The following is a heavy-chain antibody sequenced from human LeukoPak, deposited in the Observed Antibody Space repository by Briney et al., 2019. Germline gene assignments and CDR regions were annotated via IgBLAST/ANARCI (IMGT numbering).Heavy chain of an antibody. CDR2: MNPNSGNS. V-gene: IGHV1-8*01. CDR1: GYTFTSHD. J-gene: IGHJ4*02. Sequence: ASVKVSCKASGYTFTSHDINWVRQAAGQGLEWMGWMNPNSGNSGYAQNFQGRVIMTRDTAISTAYMELHSLRSEDTAVYYCARGYSPTIRTTGNDYWGQGTLVTVSS. D-gene: IGHD1-1*01. CDR3: ARGYSPTIRTTGNDY.